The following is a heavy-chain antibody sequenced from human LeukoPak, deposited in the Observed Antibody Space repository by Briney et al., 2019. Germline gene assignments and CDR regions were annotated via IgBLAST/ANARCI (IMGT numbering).Heavy chain of an antibody. Sequence: ASVKVSCKASGGTFSSYAISWVRQAPGQGLEWMVGIIPIFGTANYAQKFQGRVTITTDESTSTAYMELSSLRSEDTAVYYCARAGPYCSSTSCYRGYYYMDVWGKGTTVTVSS. CDR2: IIPIFGTA. J-gene: IGHJ6*03. D-gene: IGHD2-2*02. CDR3: ARAGPYCSSTSCYRGYYYMDV. V-gene: IGHV1-69*05. CDR1: GGTFSSYA.